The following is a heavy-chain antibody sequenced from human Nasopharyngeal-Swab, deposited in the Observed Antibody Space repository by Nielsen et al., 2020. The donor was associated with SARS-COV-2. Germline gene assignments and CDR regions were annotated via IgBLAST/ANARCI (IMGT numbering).Heavy chain of an antibody. CDR3: ARDQGYGSGQDFDY. CDR1: GFTFSSYS. D-gene: IGHD3-10*01. CDR2: ISSSSSYI. V-gene: IGHV3-21*01. Sequence: GESLKISCAVSGFTFSSYSMNWVRQAPGKGLEWVSSISSSSSYIYYADSVKGRFTISRDNAKNSLYLQMNSLRAEDTAVYYCARDQGYGSGQDFDYWGQGTLVTVSS. J-gene: IGHJ4*02.